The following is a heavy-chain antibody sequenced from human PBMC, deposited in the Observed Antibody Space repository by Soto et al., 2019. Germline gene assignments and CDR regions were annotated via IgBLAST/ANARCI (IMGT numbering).Heavy chain of an antibody. CDR1: GGSINTAGYY. Sequence: QVQLQESGPGLVKPSQTLSLTCTVSGGSINTAGYYWSWIRQHPGKGLEWIGYIYYSGTTHYNPSLKSRITLSLDTSNNQFSLKMRSVTAADTAMYYCASAASEYFFASWGQGTLVTVSS. CDR3: ASAASEYFFAS. J-gene: IGHJ5*01. CDR2: IYYSGTT. V-gene: IGHV4-31*03. D-gene: IGHD2-15*01.